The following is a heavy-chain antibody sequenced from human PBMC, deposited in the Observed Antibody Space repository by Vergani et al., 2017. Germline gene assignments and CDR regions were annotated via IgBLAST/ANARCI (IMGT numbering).Heavy chain of an antibody. D-gene: IGHD6-19*01. J-gene: IGHJ4*02. CDR1: ADSISSGSYY. CDR2: IYYSGLT. CDR3: AGQGPGSGWSPGDLTD. V-gene: IGHV4-39*01. Sequence: QLQLQQSGPGLVKPSETLFLTCTVSADSISSGSYYWRWIRQPPGKSLEWIGSIYYSGLTYYNPSLKSRVAISVDTSKNQFSLKVTCVTAADTAVYFCAGQGPGSGWSPGDLTDGGQGILFTFSS.